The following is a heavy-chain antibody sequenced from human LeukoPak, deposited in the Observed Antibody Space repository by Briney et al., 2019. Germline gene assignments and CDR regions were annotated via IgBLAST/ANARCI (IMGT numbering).Heavy chain of an antibody. V-gene: IGHV3-74*01. Sequence: GGSLRLSCAAFGFTFSSYWMHWVRQAPGKGLVWVSRISSDGGTTNYADSVKGRFTISRDNSKNTLYLQMNSLRAEDTATYYCARDSPLLTVWGQGTLVTVSS. J-gene: IGHJ4*02. D-gene: IGHD3-9*01. CDR2: ISSDGGTT. CDR3: ARDSPLLTV. CDR1: GFTFSSYW.